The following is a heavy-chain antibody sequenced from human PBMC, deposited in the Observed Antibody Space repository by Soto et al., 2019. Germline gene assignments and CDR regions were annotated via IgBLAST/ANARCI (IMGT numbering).Heavy chain of an antibody. CDR1: GFSLTTNGMC. J-gene: IGHJ5*02. D-gene: IGHD3-22*01. CDR2: IDWDDNT. Sequence: GPTLVNPTQTLTLTCTFSGFSLTTNGMCLSWIRQPPGKALEWLALIDWDDNTYYSTSLNNRLTLSKDTSKNQVVLLVRHMGPVDTATYYCARIPCGNYYTENFFDPWGQGIPVTVSS. V-gene: IGHV2-70*01. CDR3: ARIPCGNYYTENFFDP.